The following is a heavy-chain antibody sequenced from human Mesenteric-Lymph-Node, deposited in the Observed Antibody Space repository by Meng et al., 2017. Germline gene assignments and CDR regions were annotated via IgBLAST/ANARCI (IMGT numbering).Heavy chain of an antibody. Sequence: GESLKISCAGSGFTFSSYETNWVRQAPGKGLQWISWISSAGSGIQYADSVRGRFTISRDNAKNSLYLRMNSLGADDTAVYYCARRVSLYGLDVWGQGTTVTVSS. V-gene: IGHV3-48*03. J-gene: IGHJ6*02. D-gene: IGHD6-13*01. CDR3: ARRVSLYGLDV. CDR2: ISSAGSGI. CDR1: GFTFSSYE.